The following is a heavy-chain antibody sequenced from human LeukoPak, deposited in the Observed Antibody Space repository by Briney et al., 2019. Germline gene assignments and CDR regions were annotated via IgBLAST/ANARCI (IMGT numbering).Heavy chain of an antibody. Sequence: SVKVSCKASGGTFSSYAISWVRQAPGQGLEWMGGIIPIFGTANYAQKFQGRVTITADESTSTAYMELSSLRFEDTAVYYCARTGDSGGLDAFDIWGQGTVVTVSS. D-gene: IGHD3-22*01. V-gene: IGHV1-69*13. CDR2: IIPIFGTA. J-gene: IGHJ3*02. CDR1: GGTFSSYA. CDR3: ARTGDSGGLDAFDI.